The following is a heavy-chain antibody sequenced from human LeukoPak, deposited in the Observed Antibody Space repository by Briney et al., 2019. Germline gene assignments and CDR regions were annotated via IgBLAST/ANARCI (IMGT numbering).Heavy chain of an antibody. CDR1: GYTFTSYY. Sequence: ASVKVSCKASGYTFTSYYMHWVRHAPGQGLEWMGIINPSGGSTSYAQKFQGRVTMTRDMSTSTVYLELSSLRSEDTAVYYCARDSVRSSSWYQGTDYWGQGTLVTVSS. D-gene: IGHD6-13*01. CDR2: INPSGGST. V-gene: IGHV1-46*01. CDR3: ARDSVRSSSWYQGTDY. J-gene: IGHJ4*02.